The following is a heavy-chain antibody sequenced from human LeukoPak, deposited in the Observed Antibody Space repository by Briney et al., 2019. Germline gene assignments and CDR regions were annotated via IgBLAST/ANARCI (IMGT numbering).Heavy chain of an antibody. CDR2: IRRKLDGGTA. CDR3: SRSSGWLSVY. CDR1: GFTFGDYL. D-gene: IGHD6-19*01. V-gene: IGHV3-49*03. J-gene: IGHJ4*02. Sequence: GGSLRLSCTASGFTFGDYLMSWFRQAPGKGLEWIGFIRRKLDGGTAEYAASVKGRFTISRDDSTSIAYLQMNSLKTEDTAVYYCSRSSGWLSVYWGQGTLVTASS.